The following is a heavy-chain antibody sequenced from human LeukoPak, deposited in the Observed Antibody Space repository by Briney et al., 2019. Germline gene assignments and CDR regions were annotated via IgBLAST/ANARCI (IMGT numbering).Heavy chain of an antibody. CDR1: GGSISSSNW. CDR3: ARDLSPSGDAFDI. V-gene: IGHV4-4*02. D-gene: IGHD2/OR15-2a*01. J-gene: IGHJ3*02. CDR2: IYYSGSI. Sequence: SGTLSLTCAVSGGSISSSNWWSWVRQPPGKGLEWIGEIYYSGSINYNPSLKSRVTISVDKSKNQFSLKLSSVTAADTAVYYCARDLSPSGDAFDIWGQGTMVTVSS.